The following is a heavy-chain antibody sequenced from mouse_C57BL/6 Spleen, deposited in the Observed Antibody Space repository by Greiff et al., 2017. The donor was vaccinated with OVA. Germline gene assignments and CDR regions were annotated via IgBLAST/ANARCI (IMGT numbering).Heavy chain of an antibody. CDR2: IYPGDGDT. Sequence: VQLQQSGPELVKPGASVKISCKASGYAFSSSWMNWVKQRPGKGLEWIGRIYPGDGDTNYNGKFKGKATLTADKYSSTAYMQLSSLTSEDSAVYFCARDVFYAMDYWGQGTSVTVSS. CDR1: GYAFSSSW. V-gene: IGHV1-82*01. CDR3: ARDVFYAMDY. J-gene: IGHJ4*01.